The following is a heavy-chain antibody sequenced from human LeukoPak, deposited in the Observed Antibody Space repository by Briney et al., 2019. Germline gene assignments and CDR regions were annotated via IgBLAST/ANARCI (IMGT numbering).Heavy chain of an antibody. Sequence: SETLSLTCTVSGGSISSYYWSWIRQHPGKGLEWIGYIYYSGSTYYNPSLKSRVTISVDTSKNQFSLKLSSVTAADTAVYYCAREGYYDSSGYYSYWGQGTLVTVSS. V-gene: IGHV4-59*06. D-gene: IGHD3-22*01. J-gene: IGHJ4*02. CDR2: IYYSGST. CDR1: GGSISSYY. CDR3: AREGYYDSSGYYSY.